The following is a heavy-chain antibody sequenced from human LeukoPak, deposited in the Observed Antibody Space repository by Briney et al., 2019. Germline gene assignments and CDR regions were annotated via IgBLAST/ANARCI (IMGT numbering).Heavy chain of an antibody. CDR1: GFTFSSHA. J-gene: IGHJ4*02. CDR2: ISDGGGTT. D-gene: IGHD6-6*01. Sequence: PGGSLRLSCSASGFTFSSHAVNWVRQPPGKGLEWVSSISDGGGTTYYADSVKGRFTISRDNSKSTLYLQMNSLRADDTAVYYCANGDAARPSEGLDYWGRGTLVTVSS. V-gene: IGHV3-23*01. CDR3: ANGDAARPSEGLDY.